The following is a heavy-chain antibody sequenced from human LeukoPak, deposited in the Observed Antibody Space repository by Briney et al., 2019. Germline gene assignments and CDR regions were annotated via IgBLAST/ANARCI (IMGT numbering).Heavy chain of an antibody. CDR1: GHSISRDYY. J-gene: IGHJ3*02. CDR2: IYHSGST. D-gene: IGHD2-15*01. CDR3: ARELYCSGGSCHSRDAFDI. V-gene: IGHV4-38-2*02. Sequence: SETLSLTCTVSGHSISRDYYWGWIRQPPGKGLEWIGSIYHSGSTYYKPSLKSRVTISLDTSKNQFSLKLNSVTAADTAVYYCARELYCSGGSCHSRDAFDIWGQGTMVTVSS.